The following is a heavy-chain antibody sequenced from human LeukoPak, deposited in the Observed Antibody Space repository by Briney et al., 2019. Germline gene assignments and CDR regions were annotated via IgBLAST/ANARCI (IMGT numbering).Heavy chain of an antibody. D-gene: IGHD2-15*01. Sequence: PGGSLRLSCAASGFTFCCYWMHWVRHAPGKGLVWVSRINSDGSSTTYADSVRGRFTISRANAKNNLYLQMYSLRAEDTAVYYCARVVAGTVDYWGQGTLVTVSS. J-gene: IGHJ4*02. CDR1: GFTFCCYW. CDR2: INSDGSST. CDR3: ARVVAGTVDY. V-gene: IGHV3-74*01.